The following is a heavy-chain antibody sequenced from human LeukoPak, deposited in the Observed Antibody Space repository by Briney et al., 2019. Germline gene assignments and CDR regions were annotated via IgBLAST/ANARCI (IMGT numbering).Heavy chain of an antibody. V-gene: IGHV3-21*01. D-gene: IGHD6-19*01. CDR2: ISSRSSYI. CDR1: GFTFSSYR. J-gene: IGHJ4*02. Sequence: PGGSLRLSCAASGFTFSSYRMNWVRQAPGKGLEWVSSISSRSSYIYYADSEKGRFTISRDHAKNSLNLQMNSLRAEDTAVYYCAREDYSDSSVFYYGGWGNLVTVSS. CDR3: AREDYSDSSVFYY.